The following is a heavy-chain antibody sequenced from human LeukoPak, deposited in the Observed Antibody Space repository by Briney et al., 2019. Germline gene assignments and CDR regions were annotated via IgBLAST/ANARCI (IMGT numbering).Heavy chain of an antibody. CDR1: GGSISSGGYS. CDR2: IYHSGST. V-gene: IGHV4-30-2*01. CDR3: AREVIGPYAFDI. J-gene: IGHJ3*02. D-gene: IGHD3-22*01. Sequence: SETLSLTCAVSGGSISSGGYSWSWIRQPPGKGLEWNGYIYHSGSTYYNPSLKSRVTISVDRSKNQFSLKLSSVTAADTAVYYCAREVIGPYAFDIWGQGTMVTVSS.